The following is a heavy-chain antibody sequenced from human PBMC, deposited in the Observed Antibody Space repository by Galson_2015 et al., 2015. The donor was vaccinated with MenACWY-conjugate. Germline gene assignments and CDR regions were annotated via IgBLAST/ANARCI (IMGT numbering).Heavy chain of an antibody. V-gene: IGHV5-51*01. CDR1: GYNFITYW. Sequence: QSGAEVKKPGESLTISCKASGYNFITYWIGWVRQVSGKGLEWVGLISPIDSKTRYSPAFEGRVTISADNSITTAYLQWNSLQASDTAMYYCARHPPGGRGLDVWGRGTTVTVSS. J-gene: IGHJ6*02. CDR2: ISPIDSKT. CDR3: ARHPPGGRGLDV. D-gene: IGHD1-26*01.